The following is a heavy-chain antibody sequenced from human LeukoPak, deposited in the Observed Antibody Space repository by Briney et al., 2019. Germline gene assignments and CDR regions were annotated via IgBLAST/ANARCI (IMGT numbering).Heavy chain of an antibody. CDR2: RRYDGSNK. J-gene: IGHJ4*02. Sequence: GESLKISCAASGFTFSSYGMHWVRQAPGKGLEWVAFRRYDGSNKFYADSVKGRFTISRDNSKNTLYLQMNSLRVEDTAVYYCAKGPGYYPTYVDYWGQGTLVTVSS. CDR3: AKGPGYYPTYVDY. CDR1: GFTFSSYG. V-gene: IGHV3-30*02. D-gene: IGHD3-22*01.